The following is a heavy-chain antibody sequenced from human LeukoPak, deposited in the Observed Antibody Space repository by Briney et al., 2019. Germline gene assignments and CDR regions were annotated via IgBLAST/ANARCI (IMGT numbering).Heavy chain of an antibody. D-gene: IGHD3-10*01. CDR2: TYYRSKWYN. V-gene: IGHV6-1*01. Sequence: SQTLSLTCAISGDSVSSNSAAWNWIRQSPSRGLEWLGRTYYRSKWYNDYAVSVKSRITINPDTSKNQFSLQLNSVTPEDTAVYYCAREAVGPSSLTMVRGVTALDYWGQGTLVTVSS. CDR1: GDSVSSNSAA. J-gene: IGHJ4*02. CDR3: AREAVGPSSLTMVRGVTALDY.